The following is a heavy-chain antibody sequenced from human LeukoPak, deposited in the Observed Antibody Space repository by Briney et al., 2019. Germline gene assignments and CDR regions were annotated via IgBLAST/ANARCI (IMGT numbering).Heavy chain of an antibody. J-gene: IGHJ4*02. CDR3: ARDGVGITMVRGVMPVVDY. V-gene: IGHV1-18*01. D-gene: IGHD3-10*01. CDR1: GYTFTSYG. Sequence: ASVKVSCKASGYTFTSYGISWVRQAPGQGLEWMGWISAYNGNTNYAQKLQGRVTMTTDTSTSTAYMELRSLRSDDTAVYYCARDGVGITMVRGVMPVVDYWGQGTLVTVSS. CDR2: ISAYNGNT.